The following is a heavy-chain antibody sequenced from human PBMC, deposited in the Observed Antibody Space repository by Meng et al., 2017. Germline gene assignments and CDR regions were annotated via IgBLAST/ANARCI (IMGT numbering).Heavy chain of an antibody. CDR2: ISYHGSAT. V-gene: IGHV3-30*04. Sequence: GGSLRLSCAASGFTLSSYGFHWVRQAPGKGLEWVAMISYHGSATYYADSVKGRFTVSRDNAENSLYLLLDSLGADDTAVYYCARDVMSSGLAPYYWGQGTLVTVSS. CDR3: ARDVMSSGLAPYY. CDR1: GFTLSSYG. J-gene: IGHJ4*02. D-gene: IGHD3/OR15-3a*01.